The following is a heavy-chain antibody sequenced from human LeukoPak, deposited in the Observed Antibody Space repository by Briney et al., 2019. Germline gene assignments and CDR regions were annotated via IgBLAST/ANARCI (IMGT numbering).Heavy chain of an antibody. CDR3: ARETPYYYFDY. V-gene: IGHV3-7*01. CDR2: IKEDGSEK. D-gene: IGHD3-10*01. CDR1: RFTFSTDW. J-gene: IGHJ4*02. Sequence: GGSLRLSCAASRFTFSTDWMSWVRQAPGKGLEWVANIKEDGSEKYYVDSVKGRFTISRDNPKNSVYLQMNSLRAEDTAAYYCARETPYYYFDYWGQGTLVTVSS.